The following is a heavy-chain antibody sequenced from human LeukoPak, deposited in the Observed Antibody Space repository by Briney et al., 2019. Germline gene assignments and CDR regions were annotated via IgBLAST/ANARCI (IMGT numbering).Heavy chain of an antibody. J-gene: IGHJ4*02. CDR1: GGSISTYY. V-gene: IGHV4-59*01. CDR3: ARSLYYYDSSAIGY. D-gene: IGHD3-22*01. Sequence: SETLSLTCTVSGGSISTYYWSWIRQPPGKGLEWIGYNSYGGSSNYNPSLKSRVTILVDMFKNQFSLKLTSVTAADTAVYYCARSLYYYDSSAIGYWGQGTLVTVSS. CDR2: NSYGGSS.